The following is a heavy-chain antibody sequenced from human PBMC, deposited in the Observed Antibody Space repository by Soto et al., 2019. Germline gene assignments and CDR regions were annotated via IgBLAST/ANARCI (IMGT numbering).Heavy chain of an antibody. J-gene: IGHJ4*02. CDR3: ARLGSIAAAGTPDY. D-gene: IGHD6-13*01. V-gene: IGHV3-11*01. Sequence: GGSLRLSCAASGFTFSDYYISWFRQAPERAPQWVSYVSSSSGTIKYYADSVKGRFTSSRDNAKNSLSLQMSSLRVEDTAVYYCARLGSIAAAGTPDYWGQGTLVTV. CDR1: GFTFSDYY. CDR2: VSSSSGTIK.